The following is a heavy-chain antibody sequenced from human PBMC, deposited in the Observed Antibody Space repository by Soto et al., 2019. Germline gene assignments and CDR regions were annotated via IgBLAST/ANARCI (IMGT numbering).Heavy chain of an antibody. J-gene: IGHJ5*02. Sequence: QVPLQEWGPGLVKPSETLSLTCTVSGVSINSYYWSWIRQPPGKGLEWIGYIYHSGTTSYNPSLESRVTISIDTSKKQVSLKLTSVTAADTAVYYCARENVRWFDPWGQGTLVTVSS. CDR2: IYHSGTT. V-gene: IGHV4-59*01. CDR1: GVSINSYY. CDR3: ARENVRWFDP.